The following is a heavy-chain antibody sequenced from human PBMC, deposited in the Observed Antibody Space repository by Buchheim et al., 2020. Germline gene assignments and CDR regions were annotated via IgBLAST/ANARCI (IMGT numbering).Heavy chain of an antibody. V-gene: IGHV1-46*03. Sequence: QVHLVQSGAEVKKPGASVRVSCKASGNTFSSHHVHWVRQAPGQGLEWLGIMDPGGGSTINAQNFQGRVTMTRDTSPSTVYMERSSLTSDDTGGYFCARGADSATFYPPDYWGQGTL. D-gene: IGHD1-26*01. CDR2: MDPGGGST. CDR1: GNTFSSHH. CDR3: ARGADSATFYPPDY. J-gene: IGHJ4*02.